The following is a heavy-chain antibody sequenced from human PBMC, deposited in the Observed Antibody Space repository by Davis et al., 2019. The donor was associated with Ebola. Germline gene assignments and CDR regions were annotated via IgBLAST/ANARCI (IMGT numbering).Heavy chain of an antibody. J-gene: IGHJ6*02. D-gene: IGHD1-14*01. V-gene: IGHV4-39*01. CDR3: ARVRTEYYYYGMDV. CDR2: IYYSGST. CDR1: GCSTSSSSYY. Sequence: SETLSLTCTVSGCSTSSSSYYWGWLRQPPGTGLEWFGSIYYSGSTYYNPSLKSRVTISVDTSKHQFSLKLSSVTAADTAVYYCARVRTEYYYYGMDVWGQGTTVTVSS.